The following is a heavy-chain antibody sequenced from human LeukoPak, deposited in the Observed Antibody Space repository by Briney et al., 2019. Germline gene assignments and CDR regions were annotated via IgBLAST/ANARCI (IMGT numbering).Heavy chain of an antibody. CDR3: ARDATIVVVPAAPHRNYYYGMDV. CDR1: GGTFSSYA. D-gene: IGHD2-2*01. Sequence: GGSVKVSCKASGGTFSSYAISWVRQAPGQGLEWMGTTITILGIAYYAQKFQGRVTITADKSTSTAYMELSSLRSEDTAVYYCARDATIVVVPAAPHRNYYYGMDVWDQGTTVTVSS. CDR2: TITILGIA. J-gene: IGHJ6*02. V-gene: IGHV1-69*04.